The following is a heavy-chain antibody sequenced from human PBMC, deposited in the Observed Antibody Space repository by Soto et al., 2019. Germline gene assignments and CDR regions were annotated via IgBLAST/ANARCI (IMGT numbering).Heavy chain of an antibody. Sequence: SQTLSLTCTVSGGSISSSSYYWGWIRQPPGKGLEWIGSIYYSGSTYYNPSLKSRVTISVDTSKNQFSLKLSSVTAADTAVYYCARHAWFGEPPYRWFDPWGQGTLVTVSS. CDR2: IYYSGST. CDR3: ARHAWFGEPPYRWFDP. D-gene: IGHD3-10*01. CDR1: GGSISSSSYY. V-gene: IGHV4-39*01. J-gene: IGHJ5*02.